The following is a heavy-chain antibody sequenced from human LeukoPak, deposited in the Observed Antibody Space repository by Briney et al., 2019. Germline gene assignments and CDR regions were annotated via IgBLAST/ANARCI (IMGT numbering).Heavy chain of an antibody. CDR3: ARVHYYDSSGYSNWFDP. D-gene: IGHD3-22*01. Sequence: PGGSLRLSCAASGFTFSSYWMHWVRQAPGKGLVWVSRINSDGSSTSYADSVKGRFTISRDNAKNTLYLQMNSLRAEDTAVYYCARVHYYDSSGYSNWFDPWGQGTLVTVSS. CDR2: INSDGSST. CDR1: GFTFSSYW. J-gene: IGHJ5*02. V-gene: IGHV3-74*01.